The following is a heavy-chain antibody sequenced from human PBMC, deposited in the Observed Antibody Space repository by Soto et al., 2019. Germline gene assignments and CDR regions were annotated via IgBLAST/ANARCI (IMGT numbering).Heavy chain of an antibody. D-gene: IGHD4-17*01. CDR3: ARDHDYGGNFPPY. Sequence: QVQLVESGGGVVQPGRSLRLSCAASGFTFSSYGMHWVRQAPGKGLEWVAVIWYDGSNKYYADSVKGRFTISRDNSKNTLYLQMNSLRAEDTAVYYCARDHDYGGNFPPYWGQGTLVTVSS. CDR1: GFTFSSYG. CDR2: IWYDGSNK. J-gene: IGHJ4*02. V-gene: IGHV3-33*01.